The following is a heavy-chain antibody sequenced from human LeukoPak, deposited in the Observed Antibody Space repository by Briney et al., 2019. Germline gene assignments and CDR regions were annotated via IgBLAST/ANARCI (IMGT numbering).Heavy chain of an antibody. Sequence: ASVKVSCKACGYTLTSYGLSWVRPAPGQGLEWMGWISPYNGNTNYAQKLQGRVTMTTDTSTSTAYMELRSLRSDDTAVYYCARGGKQQLVRGRYFDYWGQGTLVTVSS. CDR2: ISPYNGNT. V-gene: IGHV1-18*01. CDR3: ARGGKQQLVRGRYFDY. D-gene: IGHD6-13*01. CDR1: GYTLTSYG. J-gene: IGHJ4*02.